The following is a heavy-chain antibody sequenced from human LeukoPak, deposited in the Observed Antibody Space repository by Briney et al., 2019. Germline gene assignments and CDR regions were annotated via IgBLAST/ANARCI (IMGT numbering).Heavy chain of an antibody. CDR2: FDPEDGET. D-gene: IGHD3-10*01. Sequence: WASVKVSCKVSGYTLTELSMHWVRQAPGKGLEWMGGFDPEDGETIYAQQFQGRVTMTEDTSTDTAYMELSSLRSEDTAVYYCATAPFMVRGVTLDDIWGQGTMVTVSS. J-gene: IGHJ3*02. V-gene: IGHV1-24*01. CDR3: ATAPFMVRGVTLDDI. CDR1: GYTLTELS.